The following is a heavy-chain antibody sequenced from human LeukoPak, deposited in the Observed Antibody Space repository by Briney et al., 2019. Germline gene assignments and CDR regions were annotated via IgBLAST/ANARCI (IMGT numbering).Heavy chain of an antibody. CDR1: GGSISSSSYY. J-gene: IGHJ3*02. Sequence: PSEILSLTCTVSGGSISSSSYYWGWIRQPPGKGLEWIGSIYYSGSTNYNPSLKSRVTISLDTSKNQFSLKLNSVTAADTAVYYCTRRVATTGIYAFDIWGQGTMVTVSS. CDR2: IYYSGST. D-gene: IGHD1-1*01. CDR3: TRRVATTGIYAFDI. V-gene: IGHV4-39*07.